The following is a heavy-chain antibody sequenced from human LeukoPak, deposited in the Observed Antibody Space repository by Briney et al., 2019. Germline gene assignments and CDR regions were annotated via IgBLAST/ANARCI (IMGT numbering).Heavy chain of an antibody. CDR2: IKQDGKEK. D-gene: IGHD2-21*01. V-gene: IGHV3-7*05. Sequence: PGGSLRLSCAASGFTFGTYWMTWIRQAPGKGLEWVANIKQDGKEKYYADSVKGRFTISRDNAKNSLYLQMNSLRADDTAVHYCARIAFRSADYWGQGTLVTVSS. CDR3: ARIAFRSADY. J-gene: IGHJ4*02. CDR1: GFTFGTYW.